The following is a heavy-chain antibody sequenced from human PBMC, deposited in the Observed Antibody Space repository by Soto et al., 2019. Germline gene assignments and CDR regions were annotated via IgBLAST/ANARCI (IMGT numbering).Heavy chain of an antibody. D-gene: IGHD3-3*01. CDR2: ISYDGSNK. J-gene: IGHJ3*02. Sequence: GGSLRLSCAASGFTFSSYGMHWVRQAPGKGLEWVAVISYDGSNKYYTDSVKGRFTISRDNSKNTLYLQMNSLRAEDTAVYHCAKSLRFLEWTYDAFDIWGQGTMVTVSS. V-gene: IGHV3-30*18. CDR3: AKSLRFLEWTYDAFDI. CDR1: GFTFSSYG.